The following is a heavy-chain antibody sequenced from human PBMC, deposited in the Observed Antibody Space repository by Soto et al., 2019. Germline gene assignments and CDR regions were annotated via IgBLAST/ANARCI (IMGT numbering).Heavy chain of an antibody. J-gene: IGHJ4*02. V-gene: IGHV4-38-2*01. D-gene: IGHD3-9*01. CDR2: IYHSGST. CDR3: TRPILAGYYFYFDS. CDR1: GYSVGSGYY. Sequence: SETLSLTCAVSGYSVGSGYYWGWIRQPPGKGLEWIGTIYHSGSTYYNPSLESRVTMSLDTSKNQLSLRLSSVTAADTAFYYCTRPILAGYYFYFDSWGQGTLVTVSS.